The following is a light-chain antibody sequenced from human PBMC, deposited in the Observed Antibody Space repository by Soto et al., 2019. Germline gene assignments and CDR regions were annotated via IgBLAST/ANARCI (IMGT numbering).Light chain of an antibody. J-gene: IGKJ5*01. V-gene: IGKV3-15*01. CDR3: QQYNSWPPIT. CDR1: ESVSRN. Sequence: EVVMTQSPATLSVSPGERATLSCRASESVSRNLARYQQKPGQAPRLLIYDASTRATGIPDRFSGGGSGTEFTLTISSLQSEDFVVYYCQQYNSWPPITFGQGTRLEI. CDR2: DAS.